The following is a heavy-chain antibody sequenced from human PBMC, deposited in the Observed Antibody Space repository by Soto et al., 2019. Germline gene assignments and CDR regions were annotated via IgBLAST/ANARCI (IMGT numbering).Heavy chain of an antibody. Sequence: QVQLVESGGGVVQPGRSLRLSCAASGFTFSSYGMHWVRQAPGKGLEWVAVIWYDGSNKYYADSVKGRFTISRDNSKNTLYMQMKSLRAEDTAVYYCARDRKLQQLGHYYYDMDVWGQGTTVTVSS. V-gene: IGHV3-33*01. J-gene: IGHJ6*02. D-gene: IGHD6-13*01. CDR1: GFTFSSYG. CDR2: IWYDGSNK. CDR3: ARDRKLQQLGHYYYDMDV.